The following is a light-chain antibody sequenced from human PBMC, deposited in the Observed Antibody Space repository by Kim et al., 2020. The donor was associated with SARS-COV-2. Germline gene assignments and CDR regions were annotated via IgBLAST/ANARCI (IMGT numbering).Light chain of an antibody. V-gene: IGKV1-5*03. Sequence: DIQMTQSPSTLSVSVGDRVTFTCRASQRIGTWLAWYQQKPGKAPRLLIYEASNLDSGVPSRFSGSGSGTEFSLTISSLQTDDFATYYCQQYNRSPGLTFGGGTKLEIK. CDR3: QQYNRSPGLT. J-gene: IGKJ4*01. CDR1: QRIGTW. CDR2: EAS.